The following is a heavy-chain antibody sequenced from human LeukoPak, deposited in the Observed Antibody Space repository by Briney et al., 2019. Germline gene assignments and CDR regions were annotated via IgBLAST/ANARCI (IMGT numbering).Heavy chain of an antibody. CDR1: GFTFSSYG. D-gene: IGHD2-21*02. Sequence: GGSLRLSCAASGFTFSSYGMHWVRQAPGKGLEWVAVIWYDGSNKYYADSVKGRFTISRDNSKNTLYLQMNSLRAEDTAVYYWAREGAEFFGGDCYSYAFENWGQGTMVTVSS. CDR3: AREGAEFFGGDCYSYAFEN. V-gene: IGHV3-33*01. CDR2: IWYDGSNK. J-gene: IGHJ3*02.